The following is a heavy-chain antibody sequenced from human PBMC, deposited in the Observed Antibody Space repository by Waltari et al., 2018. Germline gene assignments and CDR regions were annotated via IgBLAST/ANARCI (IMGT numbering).Heavy chain of an antibody. J-gene: IGHJ4*02. CDR3: AXDSXLRGWSPTHFDX. D-gene: IGHD2-15*01. V-gene: IGHV3-23*01. CDR1: GFPXRRYA. CDR2: FSSNGXTT. Sequence: EVQLLXXGXGLVQXGGXLRPSCAASGFPXRRYAMTWVRQAPGKGLEWVSTFSSNGXTTYYXDSVKGRFTIXRDRSKNTLYLQMNSLRXEDAAVYYXAXDSXLRGWSPTHFDXWGQGTLVTVSP.